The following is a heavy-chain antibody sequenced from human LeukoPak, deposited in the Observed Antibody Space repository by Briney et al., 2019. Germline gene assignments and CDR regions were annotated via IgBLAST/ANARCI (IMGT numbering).Heavy chain of an antibody. CDR2: ISSTGTYI. Sequence: PGGSLTLSCAASGFTFSGDDIDWVRRAPGKGLEWVSSISSTGTYIYYADSVRGRFTISRDNAKNAVYLQMNSLRGEDTAVYYCTRDRSRAEDDWGQGTLVTVSS. CDR1: GFTFSGDD. D-gene: IGHD1-14*01. CDR3: TRDRSRAEDD. J-gene: IGHJ4*02. V-gene: IGHV3-21*01.